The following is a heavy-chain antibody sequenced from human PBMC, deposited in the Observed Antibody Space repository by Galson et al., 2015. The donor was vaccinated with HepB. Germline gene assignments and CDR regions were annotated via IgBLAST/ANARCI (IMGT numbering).Heavy chain of an antibody. CDR3: AKVFPEKTDGWYRQALYYFDS. V-gene: IGHV3-23*01. D-gene: IGHD6-19*01. J-gene: IGHJ4*02. CDR2: ITPSGDNT. Sequence: APGKGLEWISAITPSGDNTYSADSMKGRFFISRDNSQNTLFLQMNSLRADDTAIYFCAKVFPEKTDGWYRQALYYFDSWGQGTRVTVSS.